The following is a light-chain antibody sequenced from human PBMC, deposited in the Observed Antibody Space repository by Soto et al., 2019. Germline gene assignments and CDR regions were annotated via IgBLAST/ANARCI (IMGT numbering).Light chain of an antibody. V-gene: IGKV3-20*01. CDR1: QSVRSMS. CDR3: QQYDTSPPT. Sequence: EIVLTQAPGTLSASPGERATLSCRASQSVRSMSLAWYQQKPGQDRRLVIYADSRRALGSQDRFSGSGSGTDFTLTISRLERDDLAEYSYQQYDTSPPTFGQGTTV. J-gene: IGKJ1*01. CDR2: ADS.